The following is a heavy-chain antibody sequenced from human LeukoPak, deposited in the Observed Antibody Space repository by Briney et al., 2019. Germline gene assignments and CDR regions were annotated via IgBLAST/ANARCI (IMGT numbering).Heavy chain of an antibody. Sequence: GASVKVSCKASGYTFTTYYMHWVRQAPGQGLEWMGWINPNSGGTNYAQKFQGRVTMTRDTSISTAYMELSSLKSEDTAIYYCATERVGYCYGHSCYGLDVWGKGTTVTVSS. J-gene: IGHJ6*04. CDR3: ATERVGYCYGHSCYGLDV. D-gene: IGHD5-18*01. V-gene: IGHV1-2*02. CDR2: INPNSGGT. CDR1: GYTFTTYY.